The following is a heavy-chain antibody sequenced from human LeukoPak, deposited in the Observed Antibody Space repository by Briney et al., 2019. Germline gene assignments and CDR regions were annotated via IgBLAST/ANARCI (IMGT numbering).Heavy chain of an antibody. J-gene: IGHJ4*02. Sequence: RGSLRLSCAASGFTFSSYWMSWVRQAPGKGLEWVANIDQDGSEKYYVDSVKGRFAISRDNAKNSLYLQMNSLRAEDTAVYYCTRDDFYINYEWGQGTLVTVSS. CDR3: TRDDFYINYE. V-gene: IGHV3-7*01. D-gene: IGHD4-11*01. CDR1: GFTFSSYW. CDR2: IDQDGSEK.